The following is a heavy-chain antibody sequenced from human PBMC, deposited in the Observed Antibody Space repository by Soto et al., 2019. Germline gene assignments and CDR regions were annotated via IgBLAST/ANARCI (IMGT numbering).Heavy chain of an antibody. D-gene: IGHD2-21*01. CDR2: FSGSGGST. Sequence: EVQLLESGGGLVQPGGSLRLSCAAAGFTFSNYALTWVRQSPGKGLEWVSTFSGSGGSTYYADSVRGRFTISRDNSKNTLFLQMNSLRVEDTDIYYCARDWTGDTCPCLDVWGQGTTVSGSS. CDR3: ARDWTGDTCPCLDV. J-gene: IGHJ6*02. CDR1: GFTFSNYA. V-gene: IGHV3-23*01.